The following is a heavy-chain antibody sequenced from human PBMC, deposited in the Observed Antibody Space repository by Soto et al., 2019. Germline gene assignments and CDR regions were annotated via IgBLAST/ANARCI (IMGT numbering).Heavy chain of an antibody. CDR2: VYRSGNT. CDR1: GFSINSGYF. J-gene: IGHJ4*02. D-gene: IGHD3-10*01. Sequence: SETLSLTCAVSGFSINSGYFLGWIRQTPEKGLEYIGSVYRSGNTYYNPSLRGRVTVSVGTSKNQFSLKLNSVTAADTAVYYCARALGSYYNSGARYFDYWGQGTLVTVSS. V-gene: IGHV4-38-2*01. CDR3: ARALGSYYNSGARYFDY.